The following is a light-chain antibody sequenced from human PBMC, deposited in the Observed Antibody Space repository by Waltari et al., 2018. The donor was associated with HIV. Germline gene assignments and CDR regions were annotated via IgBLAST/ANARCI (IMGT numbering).Light chain of an antibody. J-gene: IGKJ4*01. CDR2: DSS. CDR1: QSIGIS. Sequence: EIVLTQSPATLSLSPGERATLSCRASQSIGISLAWYQHKPGQPPRLLVYDSSVRATGIPARFSGSGFGTDFTLTISSLVTEDVALYYCQQRSGWPHLTFGGGTKVEIK. CDR3: QQRSGWPHLT. V-gene: IGKV3-11*01.